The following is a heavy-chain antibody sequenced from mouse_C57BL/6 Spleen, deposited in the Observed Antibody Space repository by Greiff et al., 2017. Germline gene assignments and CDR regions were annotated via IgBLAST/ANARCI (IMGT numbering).Heavy chain of an antibody. V-gene: IGHV5-16*01. CDR3: ARDSRYFDV. CDR2: INYDGSST. CDR1: GFTFSDYY. J-gene: IGHJ1*03. Sequence: EVKLMESEGGLVQPGSSMKLSCTASGFTFSDYYMAWVRQVPEKGLEWVANINYDGSSTYYLDSLKSRFIISRDNAKNILYLQMSSLKSEDTATYYCARDSRYFDVGGTGTTVTVSS.